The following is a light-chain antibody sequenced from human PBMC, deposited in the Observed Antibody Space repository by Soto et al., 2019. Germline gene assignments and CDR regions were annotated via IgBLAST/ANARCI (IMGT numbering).Light chain of an antibody. V-gene: IGLV1-51*01. CDR2: DND. Sequence: QSVLTQPPSVSAAPGQRVTISCSGGRSNIGNYYVSWYHQLPGTAPKVLIFDNDKRPSGIPDRFSGSKSGTSATLAITGIQTGDGGKYSCGAWDDSLNVYLFGGGTKVTVL. J-gene: IGLJ1*01. CDR3: GAWDDSLNVYL. CDR1: RSNIGNYY.